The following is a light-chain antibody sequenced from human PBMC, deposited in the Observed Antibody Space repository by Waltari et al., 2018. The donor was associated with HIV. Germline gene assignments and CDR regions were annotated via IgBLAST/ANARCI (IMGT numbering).Light chain of an antibody. CDR2: ANA. CDR1: SSNIGSST. V-gene: IGLV1-44*01. Sequence: QSALTQPPSASGTPGQRVTFSCSGSSSNIGSSTVNWYQQLPGMAPKLLIYANAQRPSGVPDRFSGSKSGTSASLAISVLHSEDEAGYYCAAWDDSLNGLVFGGGTKLTVL. J-gene: IGLJ3*02. CDR3: AAWDDSLNGLV.